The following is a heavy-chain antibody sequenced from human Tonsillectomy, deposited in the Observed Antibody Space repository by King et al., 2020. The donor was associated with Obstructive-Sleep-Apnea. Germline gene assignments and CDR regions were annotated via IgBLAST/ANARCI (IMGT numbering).Heavy chain of an antibody. Sequence: QLQESGPGLVKPSETLSLTCTVSGGSISSSSFYWGWVRQPPGKGLEWIGSIYYSGSTYYNPSLKSRVTISVDTSKNQFSLKLSSVTAADTAVYYCARDGLYYDFWSGQFDYWGQGTLVTVSS. J-gene: IGHJ4*02. CDR2: IYYSGST. CDR3: ARDGLYYDFWSGQFDY. V-gene: IGHV4-39*07. D-gene: IGHD3-3*01. CDR1: GGSISSSSFY.